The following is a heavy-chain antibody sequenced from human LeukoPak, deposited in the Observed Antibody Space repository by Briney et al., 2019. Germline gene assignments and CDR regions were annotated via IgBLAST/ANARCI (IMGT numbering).Heavy chain of an antibody. CDR3: AKGGYSSGWRNYFDY. D-gene: IGHD6-19*01. V-gene: IGHV3-23*01. CDR2: ISATGGST. CDR1: GFTFSSYG. J-gene: IGHJ4*02. Sequence: PGGSLRLSCAASGFTFSSYGITWVRQAPGKGLEWVSTISATGGSTYYADSVKGRFTISRDNSKDTLYLQVNSLRAEDTAVYYCAKGGYSSGWRNYFDYWGQGTLVTVSS.